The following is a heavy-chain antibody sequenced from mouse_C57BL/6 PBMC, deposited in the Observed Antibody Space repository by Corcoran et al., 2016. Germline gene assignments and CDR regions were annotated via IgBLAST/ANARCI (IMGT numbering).Heavy chain of an antibody. Sequence: QIQLVQSGPELKKPGETVKISCKASGYTFTTYGMSWVKQAPGKGLKWMGWINTYSGVPTYADDFKGRFAFSLETSASTAYLQINNIKNEDTATYFCARERYYYSNYELAWFAYWGQGTLVTVSA. CDR2: INTYSGVP. V-gene: IGHV9-3*01. D-gene: IGHD2-5*01. J-gene: IGHJ3*01. CDR3: ARERYYYSNYELAWFAY. CDR1: GYTFTTYG.